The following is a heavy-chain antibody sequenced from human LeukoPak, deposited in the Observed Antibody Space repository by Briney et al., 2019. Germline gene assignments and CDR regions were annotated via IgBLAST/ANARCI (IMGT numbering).Heavy chain of an antibody. CDR3: ARDPQIHTMTRSEDLQLDY. V-gene: IGHV3-20*04. Sequence: GGSLRLSCAASGFTFDDYGMSWVRQAPGKGLEWVSGINWNGGSTGYADSVKGRFTISRDNAKNSLYLQMNSLRAEDTALYYCARDPQIHTMTRSEDLQLDYWGQGTLVTVSS. CDR1: GFTFDDYG. D-gene: IGHD3-22*01. CDR2: INWNGGST. J-gene: IGHJ4*02.